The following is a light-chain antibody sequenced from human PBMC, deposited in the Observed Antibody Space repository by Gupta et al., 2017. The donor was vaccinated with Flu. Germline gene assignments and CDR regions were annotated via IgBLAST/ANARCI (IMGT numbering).Light chain of an antibody. CDR2: AAS. CDR3: HQYVSFPRT. CDR1: QDISGF. J-gene: IGKJ4*01. Sequence: PSSVSASTGDRVTITCRPSQDISGFLAWYQQKPGKAPKLLMYAASTLQSGVPSRFSGNRSGTDFTLIISSLQSEDFATYYCHQYVSFPRTFGGGTKVEI. V-gene: IGKV1-8*01.